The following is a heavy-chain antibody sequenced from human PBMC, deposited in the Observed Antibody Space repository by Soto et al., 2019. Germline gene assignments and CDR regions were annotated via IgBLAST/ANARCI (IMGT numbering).Heavy chain of an antibody. Sequence: GGSLRLSCSASGFNFGSYGMSWVRQAPGKGLEWVSGLTGSGLNTYYTDSVKGRFTISRDNSRNTVYLQMSGLRVEDTAVFHCAKGLGNAKEVWGQGTTVTVSS. J-gene: IGHJ6*02. V-gene: IGHV3-23*01. D-gene: IGHD2-8*01. CDR3: AKGLGNAKEV. CDR1: GFNFGSYG. CDR2: LTGSGLNT.